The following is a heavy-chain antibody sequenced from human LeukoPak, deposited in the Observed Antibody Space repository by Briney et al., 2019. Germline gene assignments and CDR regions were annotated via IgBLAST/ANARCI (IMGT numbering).Heavy chain of an antibody. CDR3: ARGGTTTYFDY. CDR1: GYTFTSYY. Sequence: ASVKVSCKASGYTFTSYYMHWVRQAPGQGLEWMGIIDPSGGSTSYAQKFQGRVTMTRDMSTSTVYMELSSLRSEDTAVYYCARGGTTTYFDYWGQGTLVTVSS. CDR2: IDPSGGST. J-gene: IGHJ4*02. V-gene: IGHV1-46*01. D-gene: IGHD1-7*01.